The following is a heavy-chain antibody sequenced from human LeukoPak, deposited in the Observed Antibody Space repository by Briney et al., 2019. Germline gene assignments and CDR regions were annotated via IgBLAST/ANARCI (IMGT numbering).Heavy chain of an antibody. V-gene: IGHV3-48*03. J-gene: IGHJ4*02. CDR1: GFTFSSYE. CDR2: ISSSGSTI. D-gene: IGHD5-18*01. CDR3: ARGRRYSYGSFDY. Sequence: GALRLSCAASGFTFSSYETNWVRQAPGKGLEWVSYISSSGSTIYYADSVKGRFTISRDNAKNSLYLQMNSLRAEDTAVYYCARGRRYSYGSFDYWGQGTLVTVSS.